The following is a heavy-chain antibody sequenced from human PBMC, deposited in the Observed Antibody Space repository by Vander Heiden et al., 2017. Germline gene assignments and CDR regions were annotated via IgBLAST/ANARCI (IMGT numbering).Heavy chain of an antibody. V-gene: IGHV3-21*01. D-gene: IGHD4-17*01. CDR3: ARDRKYGDQDYYYGMDV. CDR2: ISSSSSYI. J-gene: IGHJ6*02. CDR1: GFTFSSYS. Sequence: EVQLVESGGGLVKPGGSLRLSCAASGFTFSSYSMNWVRQAPGKGLEWVSSISSSSSYIYYADSVKGRFTISRDNAKNSLYLQMNSLRAEDTAVYYCARDRKYGDQDYYYGMDVWGQGTTVTVSS.